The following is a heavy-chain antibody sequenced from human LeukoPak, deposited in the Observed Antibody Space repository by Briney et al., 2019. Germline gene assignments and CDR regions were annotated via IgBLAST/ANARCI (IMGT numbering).Heavy chain of an antibody. D-gene: IGHD4-17*01. V-gene: IGHV4-39*07. CDR1: GGSISSSSYY. Sequence: SETLSLTCTISGGSISSSSYYWGWIRQPPGKGLEWIGSIYYSGSTYYNPSLKSRVTISVDTSKNQFSLKLSSVTAADTAVYYCARDPEGVYGDYYFDYWGQGTLVTVSS. CDR3: ARDPEGVYGDYYFDY. J-gene: IGHJ4*02. CDR2: IYYSGST.